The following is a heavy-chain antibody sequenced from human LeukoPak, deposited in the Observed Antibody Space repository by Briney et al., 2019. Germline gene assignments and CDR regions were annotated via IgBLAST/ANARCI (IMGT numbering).Heavy chain of an antibody. CDR3: ARQTGGDYDFWSGYPHDAFDI. CDR2: IYYSGST. J-gene: IGHJ3*02. V-gene: IGHV4-59*08. D-gene: IGHD3-3*01. CDR1: GGSISSYY. Sequence: PSETLSLTCTVSGGSISSYYWSWIRQPPGKGLEWIGYIYYSGSTNYNPSLKSRVTISVDTSKNQFSLELSSVTAADTAVYYCARQTGGDYDFWSGYPHDAFDIWGQGTMVTVSS.